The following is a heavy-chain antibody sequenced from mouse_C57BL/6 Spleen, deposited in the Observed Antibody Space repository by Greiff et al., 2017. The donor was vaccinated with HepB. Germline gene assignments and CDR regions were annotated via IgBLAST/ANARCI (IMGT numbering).Heavy chain of an antibody. V-gene: IGHV1-80*01. CDR3: ARSFDYDPYYYAMDY. D-gene: IGHD2-4*01. Sequence: VQGVESGAELVKPGASVKISCKASGYAFSSYWMNWVKQRPGKGLEWIGQIYPGDGDTNYNGKFKGKATLTADKSSSTAYMQLSSLTSEDSAVYFCARSFDYDPYYYAMDYWGQGTSVTVSS. CDR1: GYAFSSYW. J-gene: IGHJ4*01. CDR2: IYPGDGDT.